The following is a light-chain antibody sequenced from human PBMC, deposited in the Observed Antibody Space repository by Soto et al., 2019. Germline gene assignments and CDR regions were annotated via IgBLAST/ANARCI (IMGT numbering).Light chain of an antibody. CDR3: QHLNSYTLT. Sequence: DIQLTQSPSFLSASVGDRVTITCRASQGISTYLAWYQQRPGKAPKLLIYAASTLQSGVPSRFSGSGSGTDFTITISSLQPEDFATSYWQHLNSYTLTLGGGTKVEI. CDR2: AAS. V-gene: IGKV1-9*01. CDR1: QGISTY. J-gene: IGKJ4*01.